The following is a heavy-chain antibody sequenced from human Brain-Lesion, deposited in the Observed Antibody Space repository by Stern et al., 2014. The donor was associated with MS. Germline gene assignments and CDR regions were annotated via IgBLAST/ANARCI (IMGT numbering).Heavy chain of an antibody. CDR3: ASGYRIFDY. D-gene: IGHD5-18*01. CDR1: GGSISSGSDY. CDR2: IHPSGSA. V-gene: IGHV4-61*02. Sequence: VQLVESGPGLVKPSQTLSLTCNVSGGSISSGSDYWSWLRQPVGKGLQWIGRIHPSGSAYYTPSLKSRVPISTDPSKNQFSLELTSATAADTAIYYCASGYRIFDYWGQGILVTVSS. J-gene: IGHJ4*02.